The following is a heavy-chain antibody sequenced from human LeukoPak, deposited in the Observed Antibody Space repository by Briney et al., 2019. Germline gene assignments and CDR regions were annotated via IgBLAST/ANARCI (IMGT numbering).Heavy chain of an antibody. V-gene: IGHV4-39*07. J-gene: IGHJ5*02. CDR3: ARSHKAYYYGSGSYRFDP. D-gene: IGHD3-10*01. CDR1: GDSITSSDYY. CDR2: IYHSGST. Sequence: SETLSLTCTVSGDSITSSDYYWGWIRQPPGKGLEWIGSIYHSGSTNYNPSLKSRVTISVDKSKNQFSLKLSSVTAADTAVYYCARSHKAYYYGSGSYRFDPWGQGTLVTVSS.